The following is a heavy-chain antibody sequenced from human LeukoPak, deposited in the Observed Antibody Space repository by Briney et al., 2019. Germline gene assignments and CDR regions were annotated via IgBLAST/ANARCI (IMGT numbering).Heavy chain of an antibody. V-gene: IGHV1-2*02. Sequence: ASVKVSCKASGYTFTGYYMHWVRQAPGQGLEWMGWINPNSGGTNYAQKFQGRVTMTRDTSISTAYMELSRLRSDDTAVYYCARGRWLQLLNYYYGMDAWGQGTTVTVSS. J-gene: IGHJ6*02. CDR1: GYTFTGYY. D-gene: IGHD5-24*01. CDR3: ARGRWLQLLNYYYGMDA. CDR2: INPNSGGT.